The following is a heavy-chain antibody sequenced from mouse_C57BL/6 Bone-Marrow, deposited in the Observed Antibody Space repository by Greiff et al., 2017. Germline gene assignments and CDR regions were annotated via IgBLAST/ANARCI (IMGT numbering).Heavy chain of an antibody. Sequence: VHLVESGPGLVQPSQSLSITCTVSGFSLTSYGVHWVRQSPGKGLEWLGVIWRGGSTDYNAAFMSRLSITKDNSKSQVFFKMNSLQADDTAIYYCAKNPSYGSSFLFAYWGQGTLVTVSA. V-gene: IGHV2-5*01. CDR3: AKNPSYGSSFLFAY. D-gene: IGHD1-1*01. CDR1: GFSLTSYG. J-gene: IGHJ3*01. CDR2: IWRGGST.